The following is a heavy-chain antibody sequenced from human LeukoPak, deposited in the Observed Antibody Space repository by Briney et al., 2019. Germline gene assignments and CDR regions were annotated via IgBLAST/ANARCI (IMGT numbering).Heavy chain of an antibody. V-gene: IGHV4-59*01. CDR3: ARDLGYCSTASCYAWFDP. D-gene: IGHD2-2*01. CDR2: IYYSGNS. Sequence: PSETLSLTCTVSGGSISGYYWSWIRQPSGKGLEWIGYIYYSGNSNYNPSLNSRVTISVDTSKNQFSLRLSSVTAADTAIYYCARDLGYCSTASCYAWFDPWGQGTLVTVSS. J-gene: IGHJ5*02. CDR1: GGSISGYY.